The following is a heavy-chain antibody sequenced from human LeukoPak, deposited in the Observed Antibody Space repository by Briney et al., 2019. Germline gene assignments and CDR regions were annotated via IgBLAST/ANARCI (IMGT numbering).Heavy chain of an antibody. D-gene: IGHD5-18*01. CDR2: INPSGGSA. J-gene: IGHJ6*03. V-gene: IGHV1-46*01. Sequence: ASVKVSCKASGYTFTSYYMHWVRQAPGQGLEWMGIINPSGGSASYAQKFQGRVTMTRDMSTSTVYMELSSLRSEDTAVYYCARGGGYNSDGYYMDVWGKGTTVTVSS. CDR1: GYTFTSYY. CDR3: ARGGGYNSDGYYMDV.